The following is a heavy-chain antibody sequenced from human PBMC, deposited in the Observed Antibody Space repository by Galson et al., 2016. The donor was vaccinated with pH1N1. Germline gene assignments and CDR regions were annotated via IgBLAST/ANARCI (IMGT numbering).Heavy chain of an antibody. CDR3: AKDLKVFWSGYLDS. J-gene: IGHJ4*02. D-gene: IGHD3-3*01. CDR1: GFTFSTYA. V-gene: IGHV3-30*02. Sequence: SLRLSCAASGFTFSTYAMHWVRQAGKGLEWVAFIRSHGGNEHYVDSVKGRFTISRGNSKNTLYLQISSLRLEDTALYYCAKDLKVFWSGYLDSWGQGALLTVSS. CDR2: IRSHGGNE.